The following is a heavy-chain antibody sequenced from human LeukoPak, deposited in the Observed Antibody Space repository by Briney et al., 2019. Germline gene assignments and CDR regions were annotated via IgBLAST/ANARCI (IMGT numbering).Heavy chain of an antibody. J-gene: IGHJ5*02. D-gene: IGHD3-9*01. V-gene: IGHV3-23*01. CDR2: VGPSGASP. CDR3: AKGGIKRFGMVPDWFDP. CDR1: GFTLNNYA. Sequence: GGSLTLSCAAPGFTLNNYAMSWVRQAPGKGLDWVSSVGPSGASPFYADSVRGRFTVSRDIPQNTLYLQMNSLRAEDTDTYFCAKGGIKRFGMVPDWFDPWGQGTLVTVSS.